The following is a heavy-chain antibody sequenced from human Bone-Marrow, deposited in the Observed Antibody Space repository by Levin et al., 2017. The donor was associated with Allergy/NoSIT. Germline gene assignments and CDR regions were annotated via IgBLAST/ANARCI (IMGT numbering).Heavy chain of an antibody. CDR2: ISVYNGVT. CDR3: ASSGGHNLHSSGYYDS. Sequence: ASVKVSCKASGSTFTSYGISWVRQAPGQGLEWVGWISVYNGVTNYAQKFQGRVTMTTDTSTSTAYMDLRSLRSDDTAVYYCASSGGHNLHSSGYYDSWGQGTLVTVSS. J-gene: IGHJ5*01. CDR1: GSTFTSYG. D-gene: IGHD3-22*01. V-gene: IGHV1-18*01.